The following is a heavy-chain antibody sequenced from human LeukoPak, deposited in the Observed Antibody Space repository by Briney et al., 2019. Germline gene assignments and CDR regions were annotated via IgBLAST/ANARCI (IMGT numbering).Heavy chain of an antibody. D-gene: IGHD3-22*01. V-gene: IGHV3-23*01. J-gene: IGHJ4*02. Sequence: GGSLRLSCAASGFTFNNFAVAWVRQAPGKGLAWVSAITGITGATDYADSVKGRFTISRDNSKSTLYLHMSSLRAEDTAIYYCAKRRFENRGYFDYWGRGILVTVSS. CDR1: GFTFNNFA. CDR2: ITGITGAT. CDR3: AKRRFENRGYFDY.